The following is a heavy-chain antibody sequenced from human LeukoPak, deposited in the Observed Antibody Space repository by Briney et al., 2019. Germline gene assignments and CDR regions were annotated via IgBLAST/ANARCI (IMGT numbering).Heavy chain of an antibody. V-gene: IGHV3-7*01. Sequence: GGSLRLSCAASGFTFSSYWMSWVRQAPGKGLEWVASIKQDGREKYYVDSVKGRFTISRDNAKNSLYLQMNSLRAEDTALYYCVRAPGEGWFDPWGQGTLVTVSS. J-gene: IGHJ5*02. CDR1: GFTFSSYW. CDR2: IKQDGREK. D-gene: IGHD4-17*01. CDR3: VRAPGEGWFDP.